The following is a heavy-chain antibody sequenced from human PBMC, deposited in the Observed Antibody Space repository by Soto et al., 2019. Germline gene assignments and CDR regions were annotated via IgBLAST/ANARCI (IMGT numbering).Heavy chain of an antibody. CDR3: ARGGGGHHDSSGFFGPPEYYYGMDV. J-gene: IGHJ6*02. V-gene: IGHV1-3*01. D-gene: IGHD3-22*01. CDR1: GYTFSSYA. CDR2: INVGDGHT. Sequence: GASVKVSCKASGYTFSSYAMHWVRQAPGQRLEWMGWINVGDGHTRYLQKFQGRVTITRDTSASTAYMELSSLRSDDTAVYYCARGGGGHHDSSGFFGPPEYYYGMDVWG.